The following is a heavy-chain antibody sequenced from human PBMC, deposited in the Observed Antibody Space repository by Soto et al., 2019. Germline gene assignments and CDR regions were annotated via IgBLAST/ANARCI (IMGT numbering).Heavy chain of an antibody. J-gene: IGHJ4*02. CDR1: GASISSGGYY. CDR3: ARDNGYSYGYNLDH. V-gene: IGHV4-31*03. Sequence: SETLSLTCTVSGASISSGGYYWSWIRQHPGKGLEWIGYIYYSGSTYYNPSLKSRVTISVDTSKNQFSLKLTSVTAADTAVYYCARDNGYSYGYNLDHWGQGTLVTVSS. D-gene: IGHD5-18*01. CDR2: IYYSGST.